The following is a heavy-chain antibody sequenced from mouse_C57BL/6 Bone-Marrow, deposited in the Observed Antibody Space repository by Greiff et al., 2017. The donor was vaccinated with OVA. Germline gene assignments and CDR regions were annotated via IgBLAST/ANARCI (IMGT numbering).Heavy chain of an antibody. CDR2: IYPGGGYT. CDR3: ARSTTVVDFDY. CDR1: GYTFTNYW. Sequence: QVQLQQSGAELVRPGTSVKMSCKASGYTFTNYWIGWAKQRPGHGLEWIGDIYPGGGYTNYNEKFKGKATLTADKSSGTAYMQFSSLTSEDSAIYYCARSTTVVDFDYWGQGTTLTVSS. V-gene: IGHV1-63*01. D-gene: IGHD1-1*01. J-gene: IGHJ2*01.